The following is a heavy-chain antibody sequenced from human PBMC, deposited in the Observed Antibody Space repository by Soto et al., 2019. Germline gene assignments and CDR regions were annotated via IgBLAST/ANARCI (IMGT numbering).Heavy chain of an antibody. V-gene: IGHV4-30-2*01. D-gene: IGHD1-1*01. CDR3: AREGVEESGMDV. CDR2: IYHSGST. Sequence: QLQLQESGSGLVKPSQTLSLTCAVSGGSISSGGYSWSWIRQPPGKGLEWIGYIYHSGSTHYNPSLKSRVTIAVDRSKNQFSLKLSSVTAADTAVYYCAREGVEESGMDVWGQGTTVTVSS. J-gene: IGHJ6*02. CDR1: GGSISSGGYS.